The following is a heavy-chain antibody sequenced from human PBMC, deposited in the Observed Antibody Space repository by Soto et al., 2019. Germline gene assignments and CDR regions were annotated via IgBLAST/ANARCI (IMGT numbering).Heavy chain of an antibody. CDR2: IYFRGST. V-gene: IGHV4-59*12. J-gene: IGHJ1*01. CDR1: GGSISSYY. D-gene: IGHD3-22*01. Sequence: PSETLSLTCTVSGGSISSYYWSWIRQPPGKGLEWIGYIYFRGSTNYNPSLKSRVTISVDTSKNTLYLQMNSLRAEDTAVYYCARDRVESGYPEYFQHWGQGTLVTVSS. CDR3: ARDRVESGYPEYFQH.